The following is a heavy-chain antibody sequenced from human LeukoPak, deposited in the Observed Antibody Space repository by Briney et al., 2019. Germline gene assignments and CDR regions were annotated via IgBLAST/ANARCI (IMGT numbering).Heavy chain of an antibody. Sequence: PGGSLRLSCAASGFTFSSYAMSWVRQAPGKGLEWVSAISGSGGSTYYADSVKGRFTISRDNSKNTLCPQMNSLRAEDTAIYYCATLWSFFDYWGQGTLVTVSS. D-gene: IGHD3-10*01. CDR3: ATLWSFFDY. CDR2: ISGSGGST. V-gene: IGHV3-23*01. CDR1: GFTFSSYA. J-gene: IGHJ4*02.